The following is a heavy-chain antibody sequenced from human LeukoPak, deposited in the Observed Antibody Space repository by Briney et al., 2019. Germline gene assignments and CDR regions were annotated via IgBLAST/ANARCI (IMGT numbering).Heavy chain of an antibody. CDR2: ITAGGGVI. V-gene: IGHV3-23*01. J-gene: IGHJ5*02. CDR1: GFSFSSNA. Sequence: GGSLRLSCEASGFSFSSNAMSWVRQAPGKGLEWVSAITAGGGVIYYADPVKGRFTISRDTSKNTLYLQINSLRVEDTAVYYCIVFGDSNHWGQGTLVTVSS. CDR3: IVFGDSNH. D-gene: IGHD4-17*01.